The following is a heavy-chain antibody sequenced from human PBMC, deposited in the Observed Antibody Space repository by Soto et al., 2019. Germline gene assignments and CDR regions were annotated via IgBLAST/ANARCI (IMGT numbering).Heavy chain of an antibody. CDR2: IIPIFGTA. Sequence: SVKVSCKASGGTFSSYAISWVRQAPGQGLEWMGGIIPIFGTANYAQKFQGRVTITADESTSTAYMELSSLRSEDTAVYYCARLTVVTAIPGHYYYYGMDVWGQGTTVTV. CDR1: GGTFSSYA. J-gene: IGHJ6*02. D-gene: IGHD2-21*02. CDR3: ARLTVVTAIPGHYYYYGMDV. V-gene: IGHV1-69*13.